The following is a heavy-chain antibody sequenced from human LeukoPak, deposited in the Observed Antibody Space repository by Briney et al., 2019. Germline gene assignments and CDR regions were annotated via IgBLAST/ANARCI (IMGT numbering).Heavy chain of an antibody. CDR1: GFTFSSYS. D-gene: IGHD2-8*01. V-gene: IGHV3-21*01. CDR2: ISSSSSYI. CDR3: ARGLAMLYNY. J-gene: IGHJ4*02. Sequence: GGSLRLACAASGFTFSSYSMNWVRQAPGKGLEWVSSISSSSSYIYYADSVKGRFTISRDNAKNSLYLQMNSLRAEDTAVYYCARGLAMLYNYWGQGTLVTVSS.